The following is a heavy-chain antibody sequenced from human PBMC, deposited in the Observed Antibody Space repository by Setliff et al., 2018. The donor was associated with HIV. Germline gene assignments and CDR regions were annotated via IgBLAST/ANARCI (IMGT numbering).Heavy chain of an antibody. Sequence: ASVKVSCKASGYTFTDHYLHWVRQAPGQALEWMGWINGGNGHTKSSERFQGRVTFSRDSSASTAQMELSSLTSEDTAVYFCARGMIRGAIITEFDSWGQGTLVTVSS. CDR3: ARGMIRGAIITEFDS. J-gene: IGHJ4*02. V-gene: IGHV1-3*01. D-gene: IGHD3-10*01. CDR2: INGGNGHT. CDR1: GYTFTDHY.